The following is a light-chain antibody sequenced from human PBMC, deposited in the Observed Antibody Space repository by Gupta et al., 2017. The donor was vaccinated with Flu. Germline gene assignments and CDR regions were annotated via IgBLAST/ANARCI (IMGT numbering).Light chain of an antibody. Sequence: RPSGISWRFSASKSGNTATLTITGTQSVDEADYYCQRWDNSVYVFGSGTKVTV. CDR3: QRWDNSVYV. J-gene: IGLJ1*01. V-gene: IGLV3-1*01.